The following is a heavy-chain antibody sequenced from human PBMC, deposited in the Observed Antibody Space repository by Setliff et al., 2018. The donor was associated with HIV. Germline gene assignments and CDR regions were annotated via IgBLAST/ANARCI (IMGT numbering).Heavy chain of an antibody. CDR2: IYPGDSDT. CDR3: ARLLMPRGFSYGSYYYYGMDV. J-gene: IGHJ6*02. Sequence: PGESPTISCKGSGYSFTTYWIGWVRQMPGKGLEWMGMIYPGDSDTRYSPSFQGQVTISADKSISTAYLQWSSLKASDTAMYYCARLLMPRGFSYGSYYYYGMDVWCQGTAVTVSS. D-gene: IGHD5-18*01. V-gene: IGHV5-51*01. CDR1: GYSFTTYW.